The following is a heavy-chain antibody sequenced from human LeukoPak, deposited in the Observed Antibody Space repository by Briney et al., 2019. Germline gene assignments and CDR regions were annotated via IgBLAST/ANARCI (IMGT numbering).Heavy chain of an antibody. Sequence: GGSLRLSCVASGFTFTRSAMHWVRQAPGKGLEWVAFIQYDGDNKYYADSVKGRFTISRDDSQNTLYLQMNSLTVEDTAVYYCAKNCDSTWSYFDLWGQGTLVTVSS. CDR3: AKNCDSTWSYFDL. V-gene: IGHV3-30*02. J-gene: IGHJ4*02. D-gene: IGHD1-1*01. CDR1: GFTFTRSA. CDR2: IQYDGDNK.